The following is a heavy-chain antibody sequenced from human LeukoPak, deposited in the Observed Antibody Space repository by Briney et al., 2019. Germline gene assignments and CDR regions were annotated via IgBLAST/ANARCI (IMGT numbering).Heavy chain of an antibody. V-gene: IGHV4-59*01. D-gene: IGHD5-24*01. Sequence: PSETLSLTCTVSGGSISSYYWSWIRQPPGKGLEWIGYIYYSGSTNYNPSLKSRVTISVDTSKNQFSLNLSSVTAADTAVYYCAGGRDGYNWDFHYRGQGTLVTVSS. CDR3: AGGRDGYNWDFHY. CDR2: IYYSGST. CDR1: GGSISSYY. J-gene: IGHJ4*02.